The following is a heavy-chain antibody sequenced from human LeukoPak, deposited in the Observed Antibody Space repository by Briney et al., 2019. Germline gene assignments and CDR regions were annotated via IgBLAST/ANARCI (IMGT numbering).Heavy chain of an antibody. V-gene: IGHV3-30*18. CDR3: AKGGSATYLRYYFDY. CDR2: ISYDGSNE. J-gene: IGHJ4*02. D-gene: IGHD3-10*01. CDR1: GFTFSSYA. Sequence: GRSLRLSCAASGFTFSSYAMHWVRQAPGKGLEWVALISYDGSNEYYADSLKGRFTISRDNSKNTLYLQMESLRAEDTAVYYCAKGGSATYLRYYFDYWGQGTLVTVSS.